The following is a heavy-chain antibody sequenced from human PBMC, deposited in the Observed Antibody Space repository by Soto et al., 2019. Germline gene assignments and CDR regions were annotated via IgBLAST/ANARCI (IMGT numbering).Heavy chain of an antibody. J-gene: IGHJ6*02. Sequence: SETLSLTCAVYGGSFSGYYWSWIRQPPGKGLEWIGEINHSGSTNDNPSLKSRVTISVDTSKNQFSLKLSSVTAADTAVYYCERDQIFYDSSGRDYYYYYGMDVWGQGTTVTVSS. CDR2: INHSGST. D-gene: IGHD3-22*01. CDR1: GGSFSGYY. CDR3: ERDQIFYDSSGRDYYYYYGMDV. V-gene: IGHV4-34*01.